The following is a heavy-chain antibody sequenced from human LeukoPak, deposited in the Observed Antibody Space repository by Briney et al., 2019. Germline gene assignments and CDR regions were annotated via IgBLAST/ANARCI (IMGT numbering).Heavy chain of an antibody. V-gene: IGHV4-59*12. CDR2: IYYSGST. D-gene: IGHD3-10*01. CDR1: GGSISSYY. CDR3: ARDYGSGSYDAFDI. Sequence: SETLSLTCTVSGGSISSYYWSWIRQPPGKGLEWIGYIYYSGSTNYNPSLKSRVTISVDTSKNQFSLKLSSVTAADTAVYYCARDYGSGSYDAFDIWGQGTMVTVSS. J-gene: IGHJ3*02.